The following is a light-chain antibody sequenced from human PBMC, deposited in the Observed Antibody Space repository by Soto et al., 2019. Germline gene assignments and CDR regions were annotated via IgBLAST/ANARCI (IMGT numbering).Light chain of an antibody. Sequence: QAVVTQPPSVSGAPGQRVTISCTGSSSNTGAGYDVHWYQQLPGTAPKLLIYGNSNRPSGVPDRFSGSKSGTSASLAITGLQAEDEADYYCQSYDSSLSGHYVFGTGTQLTVL. CDR3: QSYDSSLSGHYV. CDR1: SSNTGAGYD. J-gene: IGLJ1*01. V-gene: IGLV1-40*01. CDR2: GNS.